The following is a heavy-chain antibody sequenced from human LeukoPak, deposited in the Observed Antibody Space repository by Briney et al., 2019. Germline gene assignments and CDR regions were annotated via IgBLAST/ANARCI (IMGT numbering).Heavy chain of an antibody. CDR1: GGSISSGGYY. CDR2: IYHSGST. V-gene: IGHV4-30-2*05. D-gene: IGHD3-16*01. Sequence: SETLSLTCTVSGGSISSGGYYWSWIRQPPGKGLEWIGYIYHSGSTYYNPSLKSRVTISVDTSKNQFSLKLSSVTAADTAVYYCAGALGEPHYFDYWGQGTLVTVSS. J-gene: IGHJ4*02. CDR3: AGALGEPHYFDY.